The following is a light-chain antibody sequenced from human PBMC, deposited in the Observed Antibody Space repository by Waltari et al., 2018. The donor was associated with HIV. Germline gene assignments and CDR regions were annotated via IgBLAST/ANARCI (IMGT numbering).Light chain of an antibody. CDR3: CSYAGSTTWL. Sequence: SALTQPASVSGSPGQAITVSCTGSSSDVGSYNLVSWYQQHPGKAPKLMIYEDDKRPSGGSNRFSGSKSGNTASLTISGLPAEDEADYYCCSYAGSTTWLFGGGTKLTVL. CDR1: SSDVGSYNL. V-gene: IGLV2-23*01. J-gene: IGLJ3*02. CDR2: EDD.